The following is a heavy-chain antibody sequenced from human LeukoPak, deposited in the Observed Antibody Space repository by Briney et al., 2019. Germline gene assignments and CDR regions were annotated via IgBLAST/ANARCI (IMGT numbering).Heavy chain of an antibody. V-gene: IGHV3-7*01. CDR2: IKQDGSDK. CDR1: GFTFSSNW. Sequence: GGSLRLSCVASGFTFSSNWMSWVRQAPGKGLEWVANIKQDGSDKEYVDSVKGRFTISRDNAEKSLYLQMNSLRAEDTSVYYCTGGAGYWGQGTPVTVSS. CDR3: TGGAGY. J-gene: IGHJ4*02.